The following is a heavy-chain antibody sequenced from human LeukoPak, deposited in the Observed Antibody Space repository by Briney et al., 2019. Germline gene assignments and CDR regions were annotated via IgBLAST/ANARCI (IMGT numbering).Heavy chain of an antibody. V-gene: IGHV4-4*02. CDR1: AGSISSSNW. Sequence: SQTLSLTCTVAAGSISSSNWWNCVRQPPGKGLEWIGEIYHSGTTNYNPSLKRRLTISVDKSKNQLSRKLISVTAADTAVYYCARDLRFCSDTRCFDWFDPWGQGTLVTVSS. CDR2: IYHSGTT. J-gene: IGHJ5*02. D-gene: IGHD2-2*01. CDR3: ARDLRFCSDTRCFDWFDP.